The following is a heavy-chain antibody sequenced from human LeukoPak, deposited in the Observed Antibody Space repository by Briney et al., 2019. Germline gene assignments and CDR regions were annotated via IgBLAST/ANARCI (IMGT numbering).Heavy chain of an antibody. Sequence: GGSLRLSCAASGFTFSSYGMHWVRQAPGKGLEWVAVISYDGSNKYYADFVKGRFTISRDNSKNTLYLQMNSLRAEDTAVYYCANVKWGVSGSYRDYWGQGTLVTVSS. CDR1: GFTFSSYG. J-gene: IGHJ4*02. D-gene: IGHD3-16*02. CDR3: ANVKWGVSGSYRDY. CDR2: ISYDGSNK. V-gene: IGHV3-30*18.